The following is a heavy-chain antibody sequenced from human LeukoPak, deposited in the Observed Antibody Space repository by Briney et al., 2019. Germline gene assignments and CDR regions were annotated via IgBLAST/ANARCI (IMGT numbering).Heavy chain of an antibody. J-gene: IGHJ3*02. V-gene: IGHV4-4*07. CDR1: GGSISSYY. Sequence: SETLSLTCTVSGGSISSYYWSWIRQPAGKGLEWIGRISTSGSTNYNPSLKSRVTMSVDTSNNQFSLKLSSVTAADTAVYYCARVSHYYDSSGYYYVRAFDIWGQGTMVTV. D-gene: IGHD3-22*01. CDR3: ARVSHYYDSSGYYYVRAFDI. CDR2: ISTSGST.